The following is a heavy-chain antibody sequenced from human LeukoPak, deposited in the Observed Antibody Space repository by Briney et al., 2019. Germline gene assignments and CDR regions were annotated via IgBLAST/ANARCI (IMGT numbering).Heavy chain of an antibody. J-gene: IGHJ4*02. V-gene: IGHV3-7*04. CDR1: GFTFSSYW. Sequence: GGSLRLSCAASGFTFSSYWMNWVRQAPGKGLEWVANIQQDGSGKYYVDSVKGRFTISRDNAKNSLYLQTNSLRAEDTAVYYCARARDSSSWFSSDYWGQGTLVTASS. CDR2: IQQDGSGK. D-gene: IGHD6-13*01. CDR3: ARARDSSSWFSSDY.